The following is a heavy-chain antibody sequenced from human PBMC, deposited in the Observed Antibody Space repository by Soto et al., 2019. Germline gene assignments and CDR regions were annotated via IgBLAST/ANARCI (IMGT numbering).Heavy chain of an antibody. CDR1: GGTFSSYA. V-gene: IGHV1-69*12. CDR3: ARSGSYLDAFDI. D-gene: IGHD1-26*01. Sequence: QVQLVQSGAEVKKPGSSVKVSCKASGGTFSSYAISWVRQAPGQGLEWMGGIIPIFGTANYAQKFQDRVTITADESTSTDYMELSSLRSEDTAGYYCARSGSYLDAFDIWGQGTMFTVSS. CDR2: IIPIFGTA. J-gene: IGHJ3*02.